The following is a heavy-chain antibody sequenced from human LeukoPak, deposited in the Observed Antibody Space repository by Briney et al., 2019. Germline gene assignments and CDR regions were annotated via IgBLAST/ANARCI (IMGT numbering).Heavy chain of an antibody. Sequence: SETLSLTCTVSGDSISSNNYYWGWIRQPPGKGLEWIGNINYSGTTYYNPSLKSRLTISVDTSKNQFSLKLSSVTAADTAMYYCARHPGYNQTGYYLDYWGQGTLVTVSS. CDR2: INYSGTT. CDR3: ARHPGYNQTGYYLDY. J-gene: IGHJ4*02. D-gene: IGHD5-18*01. CDR1: GDSISSNNYY. V-gene: IGHV4-39*01.